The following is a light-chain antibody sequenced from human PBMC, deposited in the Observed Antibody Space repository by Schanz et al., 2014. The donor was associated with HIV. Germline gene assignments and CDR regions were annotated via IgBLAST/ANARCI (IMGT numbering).Light chain of an antibody. J-gene: IGLJ2*01. CDR3: SSYTTSSPRV. V-gene: IGLV2-14*03. CDR2: DVS. Sequence: QSALTQPASVSGSPGQSITISCTGTSSDIGRYNYVSWYQHHPGKAPKVMIYDVSNRPSGVSNRFSGSKSGKTASLTISGLQAEDEADYYCSSYTTSSPRVFGGGTKVTVL. CDR1: SSDIGRYNY.